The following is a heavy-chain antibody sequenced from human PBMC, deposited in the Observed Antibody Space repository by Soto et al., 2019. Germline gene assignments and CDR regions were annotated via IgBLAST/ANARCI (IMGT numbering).Heavy chain of an antibody. Sequence: QVQLVESGGGVVQPGRSLRLSCAASRFTFSGYGMHWLRQAPGKGLEWVAAISYDGSNKFYADSVKGRFTISRDNSKNTLYVQMNSLRAEDTAVYYCAKGGRAYCGGDCRYYFDYWGQGTLVTVSS. CDR3: AKGGRAYCGGDCRYYFDY. V-gene: IGHV3-30*18. CDR2: ISYDGSNK. J-gene: IGHJ4*02. CDR1: RFTFSGYG. D-gene: IGHD2-21*02.